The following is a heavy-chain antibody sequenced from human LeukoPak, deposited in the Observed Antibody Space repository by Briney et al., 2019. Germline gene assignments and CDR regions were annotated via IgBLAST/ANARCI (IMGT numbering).Heavy chain of an antibody. J-gene: IGHJ5*02. CDR3: ARDGLYNLNYVFDP. CDR2: ISAYNGKT. D-gene: IGHD1-7*01. V-gene: IGHV1-18*01. CDR1: GYTFTSYG. Sequence: ASXXVSCKASGYTFTSYGISWVGQAPGQGREGRGWISAYNGKTNYAQKLQGRVTITTDTSTTTAYMELRSLRSDDTAVYYCARDGLYNLNYVFDPWGQGTLVTVSS.